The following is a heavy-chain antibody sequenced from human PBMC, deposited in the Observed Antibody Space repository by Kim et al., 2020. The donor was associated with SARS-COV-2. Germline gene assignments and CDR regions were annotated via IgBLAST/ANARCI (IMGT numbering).Heavy chain of an antibody. J-gene: IGHJ4*02. V-gene: IGHV4-59*13. CDR1: VDYMSSYY. D-gene: IGHD4-17*01. Sequence: SETLSLTCSVSVDYMSSYYWSWIRQSPGKGLEWIAYIHDSGNTQYNPSLRSRLAVSLDTSKSQFSLNLISMTAADTAVYYCARLGNYGNYIDYWGQGILVTVSS. CDR2: IHDSGNT. CDR3: ARLGNYGNYIDY.